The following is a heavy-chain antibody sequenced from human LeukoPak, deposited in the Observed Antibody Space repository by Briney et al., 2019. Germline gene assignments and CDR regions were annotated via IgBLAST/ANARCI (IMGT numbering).Heavy chain of an antibody. D-gene: IGHD5-12*01. CDR1: GFTFSTYA. CDR3: ARARVATIFTHDY. J-gene: IGHJ4*02. CDR2: IAADGKDK. V-gene: IGHV3-30*04. Sequence: PGGSLRLSCAASGFTFSTYALHWVRQAPGKGLEWVAVIAADGKDKHHADSVKGRFTISRDNSKNTLYLQMNSLRAEDTAVYYCARARVATIFTHDYWGQGTLVTVSS.